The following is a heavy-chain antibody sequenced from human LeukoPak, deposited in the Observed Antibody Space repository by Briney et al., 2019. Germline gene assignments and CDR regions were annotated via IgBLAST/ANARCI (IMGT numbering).Heavy chain of an antibody. J-gene: IGHJ4*02. CDR2: IKSRTDGGAT. CDR3: TTVGGDGYSLDY. Sequence: GGSLRLSRAASGFTFSNAWMSWVRQAPGKGLEWVGRIKSRTDGGATDHAAPVKGRFTILRDDSKNTLYLQMNSLKTEDTAVYYCTTVGGDGYSLDYWGQGTLVTVSS. CDR1: GFTFSNAW. D-gene: IGHD5-24*01. V-gene: IGHV3-15*01.